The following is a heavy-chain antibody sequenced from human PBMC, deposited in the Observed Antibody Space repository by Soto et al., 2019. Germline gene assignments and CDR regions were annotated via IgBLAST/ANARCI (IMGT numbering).Heavy chain of an antibody. CDR3: ARGRASGSYYLLDY. CDR2: INPNSGNI. CDR1: GDTFTTYD. J-gene: IGHJ4*02. D-gene: IGHD3-10*01. V-gene: IGHV1-8*01. Sequence: ASVKVSCKASGDTFTTYDINWVRQATGHGLEWMGWINPNSGNIGYAQRFQGRVTMTRGTAIRTAYMEVSSLRSDDTAVYYCARGRASGSYYLLDYWGQGTLVTVSS.